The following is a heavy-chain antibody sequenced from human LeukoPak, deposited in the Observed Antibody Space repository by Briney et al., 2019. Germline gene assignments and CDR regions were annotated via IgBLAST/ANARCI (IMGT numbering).Heavy chain of an antibody. CDR1: GYTFTGYY. CDR2: INPHSGGT. J-gene: IGHJ2*01. D-gene: IGHD1-26*01. V-gene: IGHV1-2*02. Sequence: GASVKVSCKASGYTFTGYYIHWMRQAPGQGLELMGWINPHSGGTNYAQNFQGRVTMTRDTSISTVYMELRTLRSDDTAVYYCARGLLAGRNWYFDLWGRGTLVTASS. CDR3: ARGLLAGRNWYFDL.